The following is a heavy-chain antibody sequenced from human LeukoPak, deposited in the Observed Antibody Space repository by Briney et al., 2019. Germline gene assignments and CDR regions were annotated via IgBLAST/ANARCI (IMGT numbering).Heavy chain of an antibody. Sequence: SETLSLTCTVSGGSISSYYWSWVRQPAGKGLEWIGRIYISGTTNYNPSLKSRITMSLDTSKNQLSLRLTSVTAADTAVYYCARDEARTGYVHYWGQGTLITVSS. CDR1: GGSISSYY. CDR2: IYISGTT. J-gene: IGHJ4*02. D-gene: IGHD3-9*01. V-gene: IGHV4-4*07. CDR3: ARDEARTGYVHY.